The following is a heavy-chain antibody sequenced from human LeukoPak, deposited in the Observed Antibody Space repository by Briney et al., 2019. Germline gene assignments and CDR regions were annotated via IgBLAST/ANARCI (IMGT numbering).Heavy chain of an antibody. CDR3: AKDRYYDSSGSLLGYFQH. Sequence: XAMSWVRQXPXXXXEWVSXISGSGGSTYYAASVKGRFTISRDNSKNTLYLQMNSLRAEDTAVYYCAKDRYYDSSGSLLGYFQHWGQGTLVTVSS. CDR1: XA. V-gene: IGHV3-23*01. CDR2: ISGSGGST. J-gene: IGHJ1*01. D-gene: IGHD3-22*01.